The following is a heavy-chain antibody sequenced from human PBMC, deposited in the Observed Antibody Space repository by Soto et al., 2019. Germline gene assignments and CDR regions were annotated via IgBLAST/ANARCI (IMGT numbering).Heavy chain of an antibody. J-gene: IGHJ4*02. CDR2: IDPSDSNT. CDR3: APEGYRGTYSVY. V-gene: IGHV5-10-1*01. CDR1: GYTFTSYW. D-gene: IGHD1-26*01. Sequence: EVQLVQSGAEVKKPGESLRISCKGSGYTFTSYWISWVRQMPGKGLEWMGRIDPSDSNTDYSPSFQGHVSISADKSISTAYLQWSSLKASDTAMYYCAPEGYRGTYSVYWGQGTLVTVSS.